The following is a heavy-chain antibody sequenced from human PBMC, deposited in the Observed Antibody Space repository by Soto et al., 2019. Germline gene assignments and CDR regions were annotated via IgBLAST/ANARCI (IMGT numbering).Heavy chain of an antibody. CDR3: ARDGSGSYRRAFDI. V-gene: IGHV4-59*01. Sequence: SETLSLTCTVSGGSISSYYWSWIRQPPGKGLEWIGYIYYSGSTNYNPSLKSRVTISVDTSKNQFSLKLSSVTAADTAVYYCARDGSGSYRRAFDIWGQGTVVTVSS. CDR2: IYYSGST. CDR1: GGSISSYY. J-gene: IGHJ3*02. D-gene: IGHD3-10*01.